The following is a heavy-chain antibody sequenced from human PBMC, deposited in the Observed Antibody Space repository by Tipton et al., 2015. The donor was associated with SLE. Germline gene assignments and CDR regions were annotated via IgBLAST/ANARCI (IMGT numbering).Heavy chain of an antibody. V-gene: IGHV3-7*01. Sequence: GSLRLSCAASKFTFSSYWMSWVRQAPGKGLEWVANIREDGSGKFYVDSLKGRFTISRDNAKNSVYLQMNSLRVEDTAVYYCARSNWGWAFDIWGEGTVVTVSS. CDR3: ARSNWGWAFDI. CDR2: IREDGSGK. J-gene: IGHJ3*02. D-gene: IGHD7-27*01. CDR1: KFTFSSYW.